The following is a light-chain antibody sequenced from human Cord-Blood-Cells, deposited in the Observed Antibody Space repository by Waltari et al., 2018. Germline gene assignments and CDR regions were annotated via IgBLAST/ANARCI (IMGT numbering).Light chain of an antibody. Sequence: QSALPQPRSVSGSPGQSVTISCTGTSSDVGGYNYVSWYQQHPGKAPKLMIYDVSKRPSGVPDRFSGSKSGNTACLTISGLQAEDEADYYCCSYAGSYKVFGTGTKVTVL. V-gene: IGLV2-11*01. CDR2: DVS. CDR3: CSYAGSYKV. J-gene: IGLJ1*01. CDR1: SSDVGGYNY.